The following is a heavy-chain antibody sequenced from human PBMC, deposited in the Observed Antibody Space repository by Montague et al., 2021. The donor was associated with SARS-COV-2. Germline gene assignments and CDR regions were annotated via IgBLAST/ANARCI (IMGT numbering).Heavy chain of an antibody. CDR1: GGSITNNYY. CDR2: IYHSGTT. Sequence: SETLFLTCTVSGGSITNNYYWGWIRQPPGKGLEWIGTIYHSGTTYYNPSLKSRVTISVDTSNNQFSLKLTSVTAADTAVYYCARRHIVASNRAFDYWGQGTLVTVSS. CDR3: ARRHIVASNRAFDY. D-gene: IGHD2-21*01. J-gene: IGHJ4*02. V-gene: IGHV4-38-2*02.